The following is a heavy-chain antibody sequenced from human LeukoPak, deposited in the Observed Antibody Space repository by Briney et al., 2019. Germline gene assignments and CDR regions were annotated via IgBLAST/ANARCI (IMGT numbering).Heavy chain of an antibody. CDR3: ARAEGSSWQYYYYYMDV. CDR1: GGSISSYY. Sequence: PSETLSLTCTVSGGSISSYYWSWIRQPPGKGLEWIGYIYYSGSTNYNPSLKSRVTISVDTSKNQFSLKLSSVTAADTAVYYCARAEGSSWQYYYYYMDVWGKGTTVTVSS. D-gene: IGHD6-13*01. J-gene: IGHJ6*03. CDR2: IYYSGST. V-gene: IGHV4-59*01.